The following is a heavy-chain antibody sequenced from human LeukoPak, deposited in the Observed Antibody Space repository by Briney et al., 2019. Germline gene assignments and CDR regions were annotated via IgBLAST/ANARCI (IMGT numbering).Heavy chain of an antibody. D-gene: IGHD3-10*01. Sequence: SETLSLTCTISGGSISSYYWSWIRQPAGKGLEWIGRIYTSGSTNYTPSLKSRVTISVDTSKNQFSLKLSSVTAADTALYYWAREKVGGFGELLLDYWGQGTLVTVSS. CDR3: AREKVGGFGELLLDY. V-gene: IGHV4-4*07. CDR2: IYTSGST. J-gene: IGHJ4*02. CDR1: GGSISSYY.